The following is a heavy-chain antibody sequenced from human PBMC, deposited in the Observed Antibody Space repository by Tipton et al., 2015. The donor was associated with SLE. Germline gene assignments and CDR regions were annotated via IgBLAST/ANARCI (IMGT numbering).Heavy chain of an antibody. V-gene: IGHV4-59*11. J-gene: IGHJ4*02. CDR3: ARGGRGAKTDY. Sequence: TLSLTCTVPGGSISSHFWSWIRRPPGKGLEWIGYIYYSGSTNYNPSLKSRVTISVDTSKNQFSLKLSSVTAADTAVYYCARGGRGAKTDYWGQGTLVTVSS. CDR2: IYYSGST. CDR1: GGSISSHF. D-gene: IGHD3-10*01.